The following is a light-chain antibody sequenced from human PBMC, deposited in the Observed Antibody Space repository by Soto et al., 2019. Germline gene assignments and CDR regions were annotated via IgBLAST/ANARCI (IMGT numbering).Light chain of an antibody. CDR2: EVS. CDR1: SSDVGVYNY. V-gene: IGLV2-8*01. CDR3: SSYGGSNNFPYV. Sequence: QSVLTQPPSASGSPGQSVTISCTGTSSDVGVYNYVSWYQHHPGTAPKLMIYEVSKRPSGAPDRFSGSKSGNTASLTVSGLQAEDEADYYCSSYGGSNNFPYVFGTGTKLTVL. J-gene: IGLJ1*01.